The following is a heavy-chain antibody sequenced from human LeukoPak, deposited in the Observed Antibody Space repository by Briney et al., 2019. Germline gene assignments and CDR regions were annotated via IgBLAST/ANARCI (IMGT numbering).Heavy chain of an antibody. Sequence: GASLRLSCAASGLTFRNYAMHWVRQAPGGRLEWVAVIWFDGTEKYYAASVMGRFTISRDSSESTLYLQMNGLRTEDTAVYYCARVNGPNSGYYYTLDLWGQGTPVTVSS. CDR2: IWFDGTEK. V-gene: IGHV3-33*01. J-gene: IGHJ5*02. CDR3: ARVNGPNSGYYYTLDL. D-gene: IGHD3-22*01. CDR1: GLTFRNYA.